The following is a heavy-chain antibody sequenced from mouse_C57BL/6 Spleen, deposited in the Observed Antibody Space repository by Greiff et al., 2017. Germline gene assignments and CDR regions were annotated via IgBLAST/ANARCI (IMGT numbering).Heavy chain of an antibody. CDR3: ARSYYSNYDY. V-gene: IGHV5-16*01. Sequence: EVMLVESEGGLVQPGSSMKLSCTASGFTFSDYYMAWVRQVPEKGLEWVANINYDGSSTYYLDSLKSRFIISRDNAKNILYLQMSSLKSEDTATYYCARSYYSNYDYWGQGTTLTVSS. CDR1: GFTFSDYY. CDR2: INYDGSST. J-gene: IGHJ2*01. D-gene: IGHD2-5*01.